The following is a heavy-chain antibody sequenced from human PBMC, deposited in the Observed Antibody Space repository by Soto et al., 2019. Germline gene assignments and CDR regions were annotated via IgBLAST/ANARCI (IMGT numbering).Heavy chain of an antibody. J-gene: IGHJ3*02. CDR3: ASCPYDYVSGTLNAFDI. V-gene: IGHV1-8*01. Sequence: ASVKVSCKASGYTFTSYVINWVRQATGQGLEWMGWMNPNSGNTGYAQKFQGRVTMTRNTSISTAYMELSSLRSEDTAVYYCASCPYDYVSGTLNAFDIWGQGTMVTVSS. CDR1: GYTFTSYV. CDR2: MNPNSGNT. D-gene: IGHD3-16*01.